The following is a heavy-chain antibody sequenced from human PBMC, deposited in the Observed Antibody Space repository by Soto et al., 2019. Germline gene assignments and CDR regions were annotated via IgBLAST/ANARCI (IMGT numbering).Heavy chain of an antibody. CDR2: IDPSDSYT. J-gene: IGHJ6*02. CDR3: ARNNPMGFDYYGMDV. V-gene: IGHV5-10-1*01. CDR1: GYSFTSYW. Sequence: GESLKISCKGSGYSFTSYWISWVRQMPGKGLEWMGRIDPSDSYTNYSPSFQGHVTISADKSISTAYLQWSSLKASDTAMYYCARNNPMGFDYYGMDVWGQGTTVTVAS. D-gene: IGHD2-8*01.